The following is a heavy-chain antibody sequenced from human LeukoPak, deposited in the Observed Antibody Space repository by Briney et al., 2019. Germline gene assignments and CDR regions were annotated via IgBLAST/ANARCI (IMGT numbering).Heavy chain of an antibody. Sequence: KPSETLSLTCSVSGGSISTYYWSWIRQPPGKGLEWIGYIYYSGSTYYNPSLKSRVTISVDTSKNQFSLKLSSVTAADTAVYYCAREEAAYYYGSGSWFDPWGQGTLVTVSS. V-gene: IGHV4-59*12. CDR2: IYYSGST. D-gene: IGHD3-10*01. CDR3: AREEAAYYYGSGSWFDP. J-gene: IGHJ5*02. CDR1: GGSISTYY.